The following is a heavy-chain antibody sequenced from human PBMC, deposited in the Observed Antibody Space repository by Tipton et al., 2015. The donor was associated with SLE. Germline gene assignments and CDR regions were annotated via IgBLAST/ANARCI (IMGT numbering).Heavy chain of an antibody. CDR1: GFTFSADS. J-gene: IGHJ4*02. V-gene: IGHV3-48*01. CDR2: ISSSSSSI. Sequence: SLRLSCAASGFTFSADSMNWVRQAPGKGLEWVSYISSSSSSIYYADSVKGRFTISRDNAKNSLYLQMNSLRAEDTAVYYCAREARRYDILTGYYPSGFFDFWGQGTLVTVSS. D-gene: IGHD3-9*01. CDR3: AREARRYDILTGYYPSGFFDF.